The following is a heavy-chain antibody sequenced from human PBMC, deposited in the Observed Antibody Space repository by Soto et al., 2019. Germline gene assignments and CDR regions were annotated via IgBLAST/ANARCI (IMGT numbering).Heavy chain of an antibody. D-gene: IGHD6-6*01. CDR3: ARAQLVLTHCWFDP. V-gene: IGHV4-30-4*01. Sequence: PSETLSLTCTVSGGSISSGDYYWSWIRQPPGKGLEWIGYIYYSGSTYYNPSLKSRVTISVDTSKNQFSLKLSSVTAADTAVYYCARAQLVLTHCWFDPWGQGTLVTVSS. CDR2: IYYSGST. J-gene: IGHJ5*02. CDR1: GGSISSGDYY.